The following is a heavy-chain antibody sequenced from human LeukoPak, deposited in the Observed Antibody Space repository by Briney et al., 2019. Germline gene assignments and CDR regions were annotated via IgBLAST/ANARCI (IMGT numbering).Heavy chain of an antibody. Sequence: SETQSLTCTVSGGSISSSSYYWGWIRQPPGKGLEWIGSIYYSGSTYYNPSLKSRVTISVDTSKNQFSLKLSSVTAADTAVYYCASRMDDAFDIWGQGTMVTVSS. J-gene: IGHJ3*02. CDR3: ASRMDDAFDI. V-gene: IGHV4-39*01. CDR1: GGSISSSSYY. CDR2: IYYSGST. D-gene: IGHD1-14*01.